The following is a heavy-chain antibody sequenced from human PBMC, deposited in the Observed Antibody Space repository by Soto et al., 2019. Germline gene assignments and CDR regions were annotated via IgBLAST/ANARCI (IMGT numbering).Heavy chain of an antibody. J-gene: IGHJ6*02. CDR2: IYYAGST. D-gene: IGHD2-15*01. V-gene: IGHV4-59*08. CDR1: GGSMISYY. Sequence: SETLSLTCTVSGGSMISYYWSWIRQPPGRGLEWIGFIYYAGSTYYNPSLKSRVTISVDTSKNQFSLKLSSVTAADTAVYYCARHLTYCSAGSCYSDFPYYGMDVWGQGTTVTVSS. CDR3: ARHLTYCSAGSCYSDFPYYGMDV.